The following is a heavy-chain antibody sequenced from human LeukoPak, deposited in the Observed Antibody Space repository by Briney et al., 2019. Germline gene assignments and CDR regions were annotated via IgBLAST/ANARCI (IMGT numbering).Heavy chain of an antibody. D-gene: IGHD3-9*01. CDR2: IVGSGGST. V-gene: IGHV3-23*01. J-gene: IGHJ4*02. CDR1: GFTFSNYA. CDR3: SKWGDYDVLTGYYDSDF. Sequence: GGSLRLSCAASGFTFSNYAMSWVRQAPGKGLEWVSAIVGSGGSTYYADSVKGRFPISRDNSKNTLFLQMNRLRVEDTALYYCSKWGDYDVLTGYYDSDFWGQGTLVTVSS.